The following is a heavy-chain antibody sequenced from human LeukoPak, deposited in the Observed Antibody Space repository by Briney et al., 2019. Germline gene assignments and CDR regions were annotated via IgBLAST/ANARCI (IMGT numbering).Heavy chain of an antibody. CDR3: ARTHYYGTGSYYPDAFDI. CDR1: GYTFTGYY. V-gene: IGHV1-2*02. CDR2: INPNSGGT. D-gene: IGHD3-10*01. J-gene: IGHJ3*02. Sequence: ASVKVSCKASGYTFTGYYMHWVRQAPGQGLEWMGWINPNSGGTNYAQKFQGRVTMTRDTSISTAYMELSRLRSDDTAVYYCARTHYYGTGSYYPDAFDIWGQGTMVTVSS.